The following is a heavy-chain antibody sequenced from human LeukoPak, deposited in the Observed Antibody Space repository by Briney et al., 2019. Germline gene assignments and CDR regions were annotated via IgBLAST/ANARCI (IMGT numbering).Heavy chain of an antibody. Sequence: TSETLSLTCTVSGASIRSGDYYWSWIRQPPGKGLEWIGYIYDSGSTYYNPSLKSRITISVDTSENRFSLKLSSVTATDTAVYYCARDCSGGSCYGAFDIWGQGTMVTASS. CDR3: ARDCSGGSCYGAFDI. D-gene: IGHD2-15*01. J-gene: IGHJ3*02. CDR2: IYDSGST. V-gene: IGHV4-30-4*01. CDR1: GASIRSGDYY.